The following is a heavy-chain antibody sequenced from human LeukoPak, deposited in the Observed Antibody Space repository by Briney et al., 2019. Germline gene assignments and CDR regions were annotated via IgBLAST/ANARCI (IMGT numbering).Heavy chain of an antibody. CDR3: ARWLDGYTPLDY. Sequence: PGGSLRLSCAASGFTFDGYSMNWVRQAPGKGLGWVASISMSGRYIHYAGSVRGRFTISRDNGRNSVYLQMTGLRIEDTATYFCARWLDGYTPLDYWGQGVLVTV. J-gene: IGHJ4*02. CDR2: ISMSGRYI. V-gene: IGHV3-21*01. CDR1: GFTFDGYS. D-gene: IGHD5-24*01.